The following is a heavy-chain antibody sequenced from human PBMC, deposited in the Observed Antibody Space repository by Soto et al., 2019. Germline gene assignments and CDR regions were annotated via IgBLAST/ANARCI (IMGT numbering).Heavy chain of an antibody. CDR2: IDPSDSYT. Sequence: EVQLVQSGAEVKKPGESLRISCKGSGYSFTNYWINWVRQMPGKGLEWMGRIDPSDSYTNYSPSFQGHVTISADKSISTAYLQWSSLKASDTAMYYCARRYYDSSGYYKGDYWGQGTLVTVSS. V-gene: IGHV5-10-1*03. D-gene: IGHD3-22*01. CDR3: ARRYYDSSGYYKGDY. J-gene: IGHJ4*02. CDR1: GYSFTNYW.